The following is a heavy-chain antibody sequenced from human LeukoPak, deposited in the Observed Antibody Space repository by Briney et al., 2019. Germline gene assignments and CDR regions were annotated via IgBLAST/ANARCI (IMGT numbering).Heavy chain of an antibody. D-gene: IGHD3-22*01. CDR3: ARYYDSSGADY. Sequence: SVKVSCKASGGTFSSYAISWVRQAPGQGLEWMGRILPIFSTANYAQKFQGRVTITTDESTSTAYMELSSLRSEDTAVYYCARYYDSSGADYWGQGTLVTVSS. J-gene: IGHJ4*02. V-gene: IGHV1-69*05. CDR1: GGTFSSYA. CDR2: ILPIFSTA.